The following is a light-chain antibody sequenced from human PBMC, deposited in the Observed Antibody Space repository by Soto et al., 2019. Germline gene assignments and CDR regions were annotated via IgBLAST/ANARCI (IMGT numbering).Light chain of an antibody. Sequence: DIVRKLSPATLSVSPSDTASLSCRSSQSAGNFLAWYQQKPGQAPRLLIYYISTRATGIPARFSGSGSGTEFTLTINSLQSEDSAVYYCQQHNQWPITFGQGTRLEIK. CDR1: QSAGNF. J-gene: IGKJ5*01. CDR3: QQHNQWPIT. CDR2: YIS. V-gene: IGKV3D-15*01.